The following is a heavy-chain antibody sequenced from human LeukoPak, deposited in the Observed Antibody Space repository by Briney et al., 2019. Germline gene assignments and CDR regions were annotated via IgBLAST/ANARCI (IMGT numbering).Heavy chain of an antibody. Sequence: GGSLRLSCAPSVFTFSSYSMNCVRRAPGKGHEWVSSISSSSRYIYYAHSLKGGFTIPRDNAKDSLYLQMNSLRAEDTAVYYCARDPGEMATNPTISDYWGQGTPVTVSS. CDR1: VFTFSSYS. CDR2: ISSSSRYI. J-gene: IGHJ4*02. CDR3: ARDPGEMATNPTISDY. D-gene: IGHD5-24*01. V-gene: IGHV3-21*01.